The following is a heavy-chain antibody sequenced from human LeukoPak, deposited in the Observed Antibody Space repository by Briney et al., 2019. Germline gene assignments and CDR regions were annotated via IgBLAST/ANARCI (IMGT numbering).Heavy chain of an antibody. D-gene: IGHD4-17*01. CDR1: GFTVSSNY. J-gene: IGHJ4*02. Sequence: PGGSLRLSCAASGFTVSSNYMSWVRQAPGKGLEWVSVIYSGGSTYYADSVKGRFTISRDNSKNTLYLQMNSLRAEDTAVYYCTTVPDYGDYGDLSNFDYWGQGTLVTVSS. CDR3: TTVPDYGDYGDLSNFDY. CDR2: IYSGGST. V-gene: IGHV3-53*01.